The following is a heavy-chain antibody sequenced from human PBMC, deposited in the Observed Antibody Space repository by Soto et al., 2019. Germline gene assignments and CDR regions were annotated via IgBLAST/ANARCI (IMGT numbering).Heavy chain of an antibody. CDR1: GDSVSSNSAA. J-gene: IGHJ6*02. CDR3: ARDWVVGDSSGYYYDYYYGMDV. Sequence: PSQNPLLTCAISGDSVSSNSAAWNWIRQSPSRGLEWLGRTYYRSKWYNDYAVSVKSRITINPDTSKNQFSLQLNSVTPEDTAVYYCARDWVVGDSSGYYYDYYYGMDVWGQGTTVTVSS. D-gene: IGHD3-22*01. V-gene: IGHV6-1*01. CDR2: TYYRSKWYN.